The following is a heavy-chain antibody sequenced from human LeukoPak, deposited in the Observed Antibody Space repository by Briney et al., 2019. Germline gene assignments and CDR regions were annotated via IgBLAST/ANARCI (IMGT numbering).Heavy chain of an antibody. CDR2: IYYSGRT. Sequence: PSETLSLMCTVSGGSISSSSYYWGWIRQPTGKGLEWIGSIYYSGRTYYNPSLKSRVTISVDTSKNQFSLKLSSVTAADTAVYYCARHLGGSSWFDYWGQGTLVSVSS. CDR3: ARHLGGSSWFDY. D-gene: IGHD6-13*01. CDR1: GGSISSSSYY. J-gene: IGHJ4*02. V-gene: IGHV4-39*01.